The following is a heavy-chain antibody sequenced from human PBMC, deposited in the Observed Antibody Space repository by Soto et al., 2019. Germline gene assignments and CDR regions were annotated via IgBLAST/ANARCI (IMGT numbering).Heavy chain of an antibody. CDR3: ARGSGVTTFSVTIAFDY. Sequence: QVQLVQSGAEVKKPGASVKVSCKASGYTFTGYYMHWVRQAPGQGLEWMGWINPNSGGTNYAQKFQGWVTRTRDTSISTAYMGLSRLRSDDTAVYYCARGSGVTTFSVTIAFDYWGQGTLVTVSS. CDR2: INPNSGGT. D-gene: IGHD4-17*01. V-gene: IGHV1-2*04. CDR1: GYTFTGYY. J-gene: IGHJ4*02.